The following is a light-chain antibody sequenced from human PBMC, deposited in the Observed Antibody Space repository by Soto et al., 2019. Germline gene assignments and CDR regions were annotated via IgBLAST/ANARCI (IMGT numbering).Light chain of an antibody. Sequence: DIQITQSPSSLSASVGDRVTITCRASQSISSYLNWYQQKPGKAPNLLIYTASSLESGVPSRFSGSGSGTDFTLTITSLQPEDFATYFCQQSYSRPRTLGQGTKVDIK. CDR3: QQSYSRPRT. V-gene: IGKV1-39*01. CDR2: TAS. CDR1: QSISSY. J-gene: IGKJ1*01.